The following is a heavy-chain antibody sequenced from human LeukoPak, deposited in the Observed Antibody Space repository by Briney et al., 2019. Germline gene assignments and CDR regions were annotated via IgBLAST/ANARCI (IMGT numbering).Heavy chain of an antibody. J-gene: IGHJ4*02. CDR3: AKAIGRSSTSCGDY. CDR1: GFAFSSYA. CDR2: ISGSGSTT. V-gene: IGHV3-23*01. Sequence: PGGSLRVSCAASGFAFSSYAMSWVRQAPGKGLEWVSGISGSGSTTYYADSVKGRFTISRDNSKNTLYLQMNSLRAEDTAVYYCAKAIGRSSTSCGDYWGQGTPVTVSS. D-gene: IGHD2-2*01.